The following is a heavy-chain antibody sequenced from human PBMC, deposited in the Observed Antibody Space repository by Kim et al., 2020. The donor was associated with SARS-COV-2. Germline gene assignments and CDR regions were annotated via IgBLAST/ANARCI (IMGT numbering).Heavy chain of an antibody. D-gene: IGHD6-19*01. CDR1: GFTFSSYA. Sequence: GGSLRLSCAASGFTFSSYAMSWVRQAPGKGLEWVSAISGSGGSTYYADSVKGRFTISRDNSKNTLYLQMNSLRAEDTAVYYCAKTTQAGYSSGWYYYYGMDVWGQGTTVTVSS. J-gene: IGHJ6*02. V-gene: IGHV3-23*01. CDR2: ISGSGGST. CDR3: AKTTQAGYSSGWYYYYGMDV.